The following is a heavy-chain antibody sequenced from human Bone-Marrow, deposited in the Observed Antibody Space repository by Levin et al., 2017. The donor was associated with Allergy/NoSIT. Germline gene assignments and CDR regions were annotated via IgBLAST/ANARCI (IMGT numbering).Heavy chain of an antibody. J-gene: IGHJ4*02. Sequence: SLTSTAVGVHWIRQAQGKAPEWLALIYWDGSEQYTPSLRNRLTITKDTSKNQVVLTMTNMDPVDTGTYYCSHGRGWLSDYWGQGALVTVSS. CDR1: SLTSTAVG. CDR2: IYWDGSE. V-gene: IGHV2-5*02. CDR3: SHGRGWLSDY. D-gene: IGHD5-12*01.